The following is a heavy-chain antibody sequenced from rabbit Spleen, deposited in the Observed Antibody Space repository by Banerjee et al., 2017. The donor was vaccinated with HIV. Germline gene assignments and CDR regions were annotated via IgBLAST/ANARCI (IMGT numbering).Heavy chain of an antibody. CDR1: GFSLSSYW. V-gene: IGHV1S45*01. CDR2: IDTGTGSA. CDR3: ARDLTGVIGWNFGW. D-gene: IGHD1-1*01. J-gene: IGHJ4*01. Sequence: QQQVEESGGGLVQPKGSLTLTCTASGFSLSSYWMCWVRQAPGKGLEWIGCIDTGTGSAHYASWVKGRVTISKTSSTTVTLQVTSLTVADTATYFCARDLTGVIGWNFGWWGPGTLVTVS.